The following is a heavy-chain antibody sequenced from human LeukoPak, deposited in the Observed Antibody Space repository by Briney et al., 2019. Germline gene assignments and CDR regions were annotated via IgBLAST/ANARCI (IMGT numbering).Heavy chain of an antibody. D-gene: IGHD3-22*01. CDR2: IYYSGST. CDR3: ARDGYYYDSSGYYH. V-gene: IGHV4-38-2*02. Sequence: PSETLSLTCTVSGYSISSGYYWGWIRQPPGKGLEWIGSIYYSGSTYYNPSLKSRVTISVDTSKNQFSLKLSSVTAADTAVYYCARDGYYYDSSGYYHWGQGTLVTVSS. J-gene: IGHJ5*02. CDR1: GYSISSGYY.